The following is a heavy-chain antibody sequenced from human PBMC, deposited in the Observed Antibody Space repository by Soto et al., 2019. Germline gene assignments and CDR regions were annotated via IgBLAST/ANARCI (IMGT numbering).Heavy chain of an antibody. J-gene: IGHJ3*02. V-gene: IGHV3-7*05. Sequence: EVQLVESGGGLVQPGGALRLSCAASGFTFSSDWMSWVRQAPGKGLEWVANIKQDGSEKYYVDSVKGRFTISRDNAKNSLYLQMNSLRAEDTAVYYCARDESAFDIWGQGTMVTVSS. CDR2: IKQDGSEK. CDR1: GFTFSSDW. CDR3: ARDESAFDI.